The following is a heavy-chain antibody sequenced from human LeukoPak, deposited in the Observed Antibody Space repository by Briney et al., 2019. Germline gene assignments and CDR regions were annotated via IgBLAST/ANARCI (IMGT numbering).Heavy chain of an antibody. CDR1: GYSINSGYF. D-gene: IGHD4-17*01. Sequence: SETLSLTCAVSGYSINSGYFWGWIRQSPGKGLEWIASIYHSGTTYYNPSLKSRITVSVDTSKNQFSLKLSSVTAADTAVYYCARPPDSGDYGAAFDFWGQGTLVTVSS. J-gene: IGHJ4*02. CDR2: IYHSGTT. V-gene: IGHV4-38-2*01. CDR3: ARPPDSGDYGAAFDF.